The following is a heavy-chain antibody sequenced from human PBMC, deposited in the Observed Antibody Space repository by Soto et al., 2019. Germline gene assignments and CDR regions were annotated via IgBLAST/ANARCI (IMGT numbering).Heavy chain of an antibody. V-gene: IGHV4-4*07. D-gene: IGHD2-2*01. Sequence: SGTLSLTCIVSGGSISSYYWSWIRQPAGKGLEWIGRIYTSGSTNYNPSLKSRVTMSVDTSKNQFSLKLSSVTAADTAVYYCARACSSNSCYDVFDYWGQGTLVTVSS. J-gene: IGHJ4*02. CDR2: IYTSGST. CDR3: ARACSSNSCYDVFDY. CDR1: GGSISSYY.